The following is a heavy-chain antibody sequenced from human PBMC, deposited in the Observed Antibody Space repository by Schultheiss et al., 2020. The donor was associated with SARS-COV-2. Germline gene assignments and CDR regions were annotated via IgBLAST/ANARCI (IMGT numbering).Heavy chain of an antibody. J-gene: IGHJ6*02. Sequence: SQTLSLTCTVSGGSIRSYYWSWIRQPPGKGLEWIGYIYYSGSTNYNPSLKSRVTISVDTSKNQFSLKLSSVTAADTAVYYCARAGGQYNWNYKPYYYYGMDVWGQGTTVTVSS. CDR3: ARAGGQYNWNYKPYYYYGMDV. CDR1: GGSIRSYY. V-gene: IGHV4-59*01. CDR2: IYYSGST. D-gene: IGHD1-7*01.